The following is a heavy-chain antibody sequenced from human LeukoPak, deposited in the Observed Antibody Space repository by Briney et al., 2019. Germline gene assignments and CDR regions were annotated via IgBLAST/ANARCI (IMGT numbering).Heavy chain of an antibody. CDR3: ARDGIVSPGSFGY. Sequence: PGRSLRLSCAASGFTFSSYAMHWVRQAPGKGLEWVAVISYDGSNKYYADSVKGRFTISRDNSKNTLYLQMNSLRAEDTAVYNCARDGIVSPGSFGYWGQGTLVTVSS. D-gene: IGHD1-1*01. CDR2: ISYDGSNK. V-gene: IGHV3-30-3*01. CDR1: GFTFSSYA. J-gene: IGHJ4*02.